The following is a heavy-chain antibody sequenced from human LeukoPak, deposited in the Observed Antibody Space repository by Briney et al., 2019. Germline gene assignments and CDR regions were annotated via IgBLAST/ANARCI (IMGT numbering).Heavy chain of an antibody. Sequence: SVKVSCKASGGTFSSYAISWVRQAPGQGLEWMGGIIPILGTANYAQKFQGRVTITADKSTSTAYMELSSLRSEDTAVYYCAREGSVTTASFDYWGQGTLVTVSS. V-gene: IGHV1-69*10. CDR2: IIPILGTA. D-gene: IGHD4-17*01. CDR1: GGTFSSYA. CDR3: AREGSVTTASFDY. J-gene: IGHJ4*02.